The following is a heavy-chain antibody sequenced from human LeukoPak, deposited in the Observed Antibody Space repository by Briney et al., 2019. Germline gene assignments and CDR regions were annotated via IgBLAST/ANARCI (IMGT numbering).Heavy chain of an antibody. J-gene: IGHJ4*02. CDR2: IRYDGSNK. Sequence: GGSLRLSCAASGFTFSSYGMHWVRQAPGKGLEWVAFIRYDGSNKYYADSVKGRFTISRDNSKNTLYLQMNNLRAEDTAVYYCAKEGQQLALFDYWGQGTLVTVSS. V-gene: IGHV3-30*02. D-gene: IGHD6-13*01. CDR1: GFTFSSYG. CDR3: AKEGQQLALFDY.